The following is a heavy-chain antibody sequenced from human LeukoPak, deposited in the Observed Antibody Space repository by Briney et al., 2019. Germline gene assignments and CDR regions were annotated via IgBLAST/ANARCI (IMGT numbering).Heavy chain of an antibody. CDR3: AKSDGVDYDSSGYPDY. D-gene: IGHD3-22*01. CDR2: ISYDGSNK. CDR1: GFTFSSYG. V-gene: IGHV3-30*18. J-gene: IGHJ4*02. Sequence: GGSLRLSCAASGFTFSSYGMHWVRQAPGKGLEWVAVISYDGSNKCYADSVKGRFTISRDNSKNTLYLQMNSLRAEDTAVYYCAKSDGVDYDSSGYPDYWGQGTLVTVSS.